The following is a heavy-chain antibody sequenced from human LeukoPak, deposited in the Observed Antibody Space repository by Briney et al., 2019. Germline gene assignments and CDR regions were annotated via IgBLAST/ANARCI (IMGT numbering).Heavy chain of an antibody. CDR2: ISSNGGST. J-gene: IGHJ4*02. Sequence: GGSLRLSCAPSGFTFSRYALHWVRLAPGKGLEYVSAISSNGGSTYYANSVKGRFTISRDNSKNKLYLQMGSMRDEDMGVYYCARGPVAVAGTAPFDYWGQGTLVTVSS. V-gene: IGHV3-64*01. D-gene: IGHD6-19*01. CDR1: GFTFSRYA. CDR3: ARGPVAVAGTAPFDY.